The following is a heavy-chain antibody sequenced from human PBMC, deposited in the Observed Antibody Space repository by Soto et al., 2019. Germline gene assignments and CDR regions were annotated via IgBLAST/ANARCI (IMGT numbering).Heavy chain of an antibody. D-gene: IGHD2-15*01. Sequence: GGSLRLSCAASGFTFSSYGMHWVRQAPGKGLEWVAVIWYDGSNKYYADSVKGRFTISRDNSKNTLYLQMNSLRAEDTAVYYCARDSARYCSGGSCYAADYWGQGTLVTSPQ. J-gene: IGHJ4*02. V-gene: IGHV3-33*01. CDR1: GFTFSSYG. CDR2: IWYDGSNK. CDR3: ARDSARYCSGGSCYAADY.